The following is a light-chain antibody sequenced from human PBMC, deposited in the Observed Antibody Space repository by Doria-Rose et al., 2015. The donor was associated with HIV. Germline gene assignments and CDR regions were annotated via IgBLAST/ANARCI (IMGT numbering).Light chain of an antibody. V-gene: IGKV3-20*01. CDR3: HQYGISWT. CDR1: QSFSSTY. CDR2: DGS. Sequence: EIVMTQSPGTLSSSPGEGATLSCRASQSFSSTYLAWYQQKPGQAPSLLIYDGSTRATGIPDRFSASGSGTDFTLTINRLEPEDFALYYCHQYGISWTFGQGTKVEI. J-gene: IGKJ1*01.